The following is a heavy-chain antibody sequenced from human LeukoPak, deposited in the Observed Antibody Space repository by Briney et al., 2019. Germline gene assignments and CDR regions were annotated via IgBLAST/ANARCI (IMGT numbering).Heavy chain of an antibody. V-gene: IGHV4-59*08. CDR1: GDSISGYY. CDR3: ARVRYSSTWYAAFDF. J-gene: IGHJ3*01. CDR2: IYYSGSP. Sequence: SETLSLTCTVSGDSISGYYWSWIRQPSGKGLECIGYIYYSGSPNYSPSLKSRVTISVDTSRNQFSLKLTSVTAADSAVYYCARVRYSSTWYAAFDFWGQGTRVTVSS. D-gene: IGHD6-13*01.